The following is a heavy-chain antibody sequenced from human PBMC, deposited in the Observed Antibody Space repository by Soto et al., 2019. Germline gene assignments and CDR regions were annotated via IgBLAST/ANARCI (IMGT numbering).Heavy chain of an antibody. CDR2: IYYSGST. J-gene: IGHJ5*02. V-gene: IGHV4-61*01. CDR3: ARGPSIVLMGMGAWFDP. CDR1: GGSISSSRCH. Sequence: PSETLSLTCTVSGGSISSSRCHWSWIRQPPGKGLEWIGYIYYSGSTNYNPSLKSRVTIPVDTSKNQFSLKLSSVTAADTAVYYCARGPSIVLMGMGAWFDPWGQGTLVTVSS. D-gene: IGHD2-8*01.